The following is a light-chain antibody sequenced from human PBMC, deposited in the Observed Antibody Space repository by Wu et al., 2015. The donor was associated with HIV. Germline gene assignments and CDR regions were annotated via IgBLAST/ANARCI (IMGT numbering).Light chain of an antibody. J-gene: IGKJ1*01. Sequence: DTQMTQSPSSLSASVGDRVTITCRASQGISNYLAWYQQKPGKVPKLLIYAASTLQSGVPSRFSGSGSGTEFTLTISSLQPDDFATYYCQQYSRYWTFVQGDQGGCQT. CDR3: QQYSRYWT. CDR2: AAS. V-gene: IGKV1-27*01. CDR1: QGISNY.